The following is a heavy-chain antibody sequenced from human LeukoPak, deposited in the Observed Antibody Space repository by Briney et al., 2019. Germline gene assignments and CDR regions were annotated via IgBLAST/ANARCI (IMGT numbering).Heavy chain of an antibody. D-gene: IGHD3-9*01. Sequence: SETLSLTCAVSGGSISSGGYSWGWIRQPPGKGLEWIGYIYHSGSTYYNPSLKSRVTISVDRSKNQFSLKLSSVTAADTAVYYCARAYYDILTGYSHFDYWGQGTLVTVSS. CDR2: IYHSGST. J-gene: IGHJ4*02. V-gene: IGHV4-30-2*01. CDR3: ARAYYDILTGYSHFDY. CDR1: GGSISSGGYS.